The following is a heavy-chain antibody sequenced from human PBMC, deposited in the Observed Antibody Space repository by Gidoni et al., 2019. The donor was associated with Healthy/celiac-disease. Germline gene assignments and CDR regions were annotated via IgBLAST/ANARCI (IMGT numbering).Heavy chain of an antibody. V-gene: IGHV4-59*01. CDR1: GGSISSYY. CDR2: IYYSGST. D-gene: IGHD3-22*01. Sequence: QVQLQESGPGLVKPSETLSLTCTVSGGSISSYYWSWIRQPPGKGLEWIGYIYYSGSTNYNPSLKSRVTISVDTSKNQFSLKLSSVTAADTAVYYCARFDSSGYSHFDYWGQGTLVTVSS. J-gene: IGHJ4*02. CDR3: ARFDSSGYSHFDY.